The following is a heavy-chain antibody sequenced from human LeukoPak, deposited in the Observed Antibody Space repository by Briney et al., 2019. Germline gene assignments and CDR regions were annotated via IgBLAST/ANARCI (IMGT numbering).Heavy chain of an antibody. J-gene: IGHJ3*02. D-gene: IGHD7-27*01. CDR2: IYYSGST. CDR1: GGSISSYY. CDR3: ARHYTGFRALDI. Sequence: SETLSLTCTVSGGSISSYYWSWIRQPPGKGLEWIGYIYYSGSTNYNPSLKSRVTISVDTSKNQFSLKLSSVTAADTAVYYCARHYTGFRALDIWGQGTMVTVSS. V-gene: IGHV4-59*08.